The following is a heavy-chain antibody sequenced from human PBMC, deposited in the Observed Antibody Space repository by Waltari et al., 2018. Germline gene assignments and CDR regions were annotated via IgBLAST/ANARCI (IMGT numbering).Heavy chain of an antibody. CDR1: GFTFSSYG. D-gene: IGHD3-22*01. CDR3: AKVGLLGVRDPYDYYYYMDV. CDR2: IRYDGSNK. V-gene: IGHV3-30*02. J-gene: IGHJ6*03. Sequence: QVQLVESGGGVVQPGGSLRLSCAASGFTFSSYGMHWVRQAPGKGLEWVAFIRYDGSNKYYADSVKGRFTISRDNSKNTLYLQMNSLRAEDTAVYYCAKVGLLGVRDPYDYYYYMDVWGKGTTVTVSS.